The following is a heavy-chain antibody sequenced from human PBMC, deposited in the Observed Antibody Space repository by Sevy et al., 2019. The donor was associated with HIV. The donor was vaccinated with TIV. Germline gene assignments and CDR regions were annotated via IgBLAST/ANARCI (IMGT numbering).Heavy chain of an antibody. CDR1: GFTFSSYW. V-gene: IGHV3-7*01. Sequence: GGCLRLSCAASGFTFSSYWMSWVRQAPGKGLEWVANIKQDGSEKYYVDAVKGRFTISRDNAKNSLYLQMNSLRDEDTAVYYCARDRVCSGGSCYSDFYYYGMDVWGQGTTVTVSS. D-gene: IGHD2-15*01. J-gene: IGHJ6*02. CDR3: ARDRVCSGGSCYSDFYYYGMDV. CDR2: IKQDGSEK.